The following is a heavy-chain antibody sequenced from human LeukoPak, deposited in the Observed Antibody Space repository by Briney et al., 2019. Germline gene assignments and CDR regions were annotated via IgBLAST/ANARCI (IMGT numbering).Heavy chain of an antibody. CDR3: TRELGYCSSTSCYVVYNWFDP. V-gene: IGHV4-34*01. Sequence: KPSETLSLTCAVYGGSFSGYYWSWIRQPPGKGLEWIGEINHSGSTNYNPSLKSRVTMSVDTSKNQFSLKLSSVTAADTAVYYCTRELGYCSSTSCYVVYNWFDPWGQGTLVTVSS. CDR1: GGSFSGYY. D-gene: IGHD2-2*01. CDR2: INHSGST. J-gene: IGHJ5*02.